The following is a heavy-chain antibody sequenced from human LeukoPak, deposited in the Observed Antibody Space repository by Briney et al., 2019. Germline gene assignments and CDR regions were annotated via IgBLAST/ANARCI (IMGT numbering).Heavy chain of an antibody. CDR2: ISSSSSYI. CDR3: ARDREFGGSYWIPDAFDI. Sequence: GGSLRLSCAASGFTFSSYSMNWVRQAPGKGLEWVSSISSSSSYIYYADSVKGRFTISRDNAKNPLYLQMNSLRAEDTAVYYCARDREFGGSYWIPDAFDIWGQGTMVTVSS. J-gene: IGHJ3*02. CDR1: GFTFSSYS. D-gene: IGHD1-26*01. V-gene: IGHV3-21*01.